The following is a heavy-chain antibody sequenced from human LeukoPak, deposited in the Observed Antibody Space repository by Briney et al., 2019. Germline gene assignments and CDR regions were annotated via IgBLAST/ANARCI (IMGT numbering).Heavy chain of an antibody. CDR2: IIPIFGTA. Sequence: AASVKVSCKASGGTFSSYAISWVRQAPGQGLEWMGGIIPIFGTANYAQKFQGRVTITADESTSTAYMELSSLKSEDTAVYYCARHIVVVPAAIHAFDIWGQGTMVTVSS. V-gene: IGHV1-69*01. D-gene: IGHD2-2*01. J-gene: IGHJ3*02. CDR3: ARHIVVVPAAIHAFDI. CDR1: GGTFSSYA.